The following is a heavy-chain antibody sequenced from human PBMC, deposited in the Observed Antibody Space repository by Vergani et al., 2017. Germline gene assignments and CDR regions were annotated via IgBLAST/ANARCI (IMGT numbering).Heavy chain of an antibody. V-gene: IGHV1-3*01. CDR2: INAGNGNT. CDR1: GYTFTSYA. J-gene: IGHJ6*02. CDR3: ARDSVDILTGYGYYGMDV. D-gene: IGHD3-9*01. Sequence: QVQLVQSGAEVKKPGASVKVSCKASGYTFTSYAMHWVRQAPGQRLEWMGWINAGNGNTKYSQKFQGRVTITRDTSASTAYMELSSLRSEDTAVYYFARDSVDILTGYGYYGMDVWGQGTTVTVSS.